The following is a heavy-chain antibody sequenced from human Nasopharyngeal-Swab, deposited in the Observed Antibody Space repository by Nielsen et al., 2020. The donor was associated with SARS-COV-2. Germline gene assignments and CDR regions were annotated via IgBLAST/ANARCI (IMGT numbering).Heavy chain of an antibody. V-gene: IGHV3-21*01. CDR2: ISSSSSYI. Sequence: GESLKISCAASGFTFSSYSMNWVRQAPGKGLEWVSSISSSSSYIYYADSVKGRFTISRDNSKNTLYLQMNSLRAEDTAVYYCAFSTTAIVTPSGCWGQGTLVTVSS. J-gene: IGHJ4*02. CDR3: AFSTTAIVTPSGC. D-gene: IGHD5-18*01. CDR1: GFTFSSYS.